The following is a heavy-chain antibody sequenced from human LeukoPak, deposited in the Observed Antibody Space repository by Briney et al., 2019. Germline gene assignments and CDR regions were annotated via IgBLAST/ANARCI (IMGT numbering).Heavy chain of an antibody. D-gene: IGHD3-16*02. Sequence: SETLSLTCTVSGYSISSGYYWGWIRQPPGKGPEWIGNLYHSGSTYYNPSLKSRVTVSVDRSKSQFSLGLTSVTAADTAVYYCARADYVWGNYRFDYWGQGTLVTVSS. V-gene: IGHV4-38-2*02. CDR2: LYHSGST. CDR1: GYSISSGYY. J-gene: IGHJ4*02. CDR3: ARADYVWGNYRFDY.